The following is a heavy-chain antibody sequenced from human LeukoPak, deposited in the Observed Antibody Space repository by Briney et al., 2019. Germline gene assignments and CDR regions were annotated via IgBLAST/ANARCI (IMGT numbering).Heavy chain of an antibody. Sequence: GGSLRLSCAASGFTLSSYAMSWVRQAPGKGLEWVSVIYSGGSTYYADSVKGRFTISRDNSKNTLYLQMNSLRAEDTAVYYCARDTDYSSSPIVYFDYWGQGTLVTVSS. D-gene: IGHD6-6*01. J-gene: IGHJ4*02. CDR3: ARDTDYSSSPIVYFDY. V-gene: IGHV3-66*02. CDR1: GFTLSSYA. CDR2: IYSGGST.